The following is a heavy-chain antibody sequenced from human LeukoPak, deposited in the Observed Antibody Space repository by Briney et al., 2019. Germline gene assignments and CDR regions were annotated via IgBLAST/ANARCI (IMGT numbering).Heavy chain of an antibody. Sequence: ASVKVSCKASGYTFTSYDINWVRQATGQGLEWMGWMNPNSGNTGYAQKFQGRVTMTRTTSISTAYMELSSLRSEDTAVYYCAXXXXDILTGYYYYYYYMDVWGKGTTVTVSS. V-gene: IGHV1-8*01. J-gene: IGHJ6*03. CDR3: AXXXXDILTGYYYYYYYMDV. CDR1: GYTFTSYD. CDR2: MNPNSGNT. D-gene: IGHD3-9*01.